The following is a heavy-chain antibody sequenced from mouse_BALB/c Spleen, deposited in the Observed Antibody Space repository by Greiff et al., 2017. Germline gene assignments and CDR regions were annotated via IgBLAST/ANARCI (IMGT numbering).Heavy chain of an antibody. V-gene: IGHV1-14*01. Sequence: VQLKESGPELVKPGASVKMSCKASGYTFTSYVMHWVKQKPGQGLEWIGYINPYNDGTKYNEKFKGKATLTSDKSSSTAYMELSSLTSEDSAVYYCAREGYDGIYYAMDYWGQGTSVTVSS. D-gene: IGHD2-14*01. CDR2: INPYNDGT. CDR3: AREGYDGIYYAMDY. CDR1: GYTFTSYV. J-gene: IGHJ4*01.